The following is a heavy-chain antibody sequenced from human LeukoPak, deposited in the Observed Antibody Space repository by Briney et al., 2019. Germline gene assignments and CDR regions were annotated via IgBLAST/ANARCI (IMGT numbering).Heavy chain of an antibody. CDR2: IFTSGST. Sequence: SETLSLTCTVSGGSISSDTYYWSWIRQPAGKGLEWIGRIFTSGSTNYNPSLKSRVSISVDTPKNQFSLKLSSVTAADTAVYYSARRSSSGKAVFDPWGQGTLVTVSS. D-gene: IGHD6-6*01. CDR1: GGSISSDTYY. CDR3: ARRSSSGKAVFDP. J-gene: IGHJ5*02. V-gene: IGHV4-61*02.